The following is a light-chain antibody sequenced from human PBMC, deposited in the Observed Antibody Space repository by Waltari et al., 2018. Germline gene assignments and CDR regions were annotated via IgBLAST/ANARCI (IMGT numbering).Light chain of an antibody. CDR1: SSDGGAYNY. Sequence: QSALTQLPSASGSPGQSVTIPCTGTSSDGGAYNYFSWYQQHPGQAPKPMVYEVSKRPSGVPDRFSGSKSGNTASLTVSGLQAEDEADYFCSSYAGSKYVFGTGTKLTVL. CDR3: SSYAGSKYV. V-gene: IGLV2-8*01. J-gene: IGLJ1*01. CDR2: EVS.